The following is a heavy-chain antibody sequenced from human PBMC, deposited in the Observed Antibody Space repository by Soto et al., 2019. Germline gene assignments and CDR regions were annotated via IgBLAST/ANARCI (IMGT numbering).Heavy chain of an antibody. D-gene: IGHD1-20*01. CDR3: AIGSKSRGHITWLVP. J-gene: IGHJ5*02. Sequence: ASVKVSCKASGYTFTSYAMHWVRQAPGQRLVWMGWINAGNGNTKYSQKFQGRVTITRDTSASTAYMELSSLRSEDTAVYYCAIGSKSRGHITWLVPWAPRTRVTVPS. V-gene: IGHV1-3*01. CDR2: INAGNGNT. CDR1: GYTFTSYA.